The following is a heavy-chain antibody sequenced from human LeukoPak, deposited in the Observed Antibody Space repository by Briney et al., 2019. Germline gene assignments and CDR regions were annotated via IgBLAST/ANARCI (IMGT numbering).Heavy chain of an antibody. J-gene: IGHJ4*02. CDR2: INWNGGST. CDR1: GFTFDDYG. Sequence: GGSLRLSCAASGFTFDDYGMSWVRQAPGKGLEWVSGINWNGGSTGYADSVKGRFTIPRDNAKNSLYLQMNSLRAEDTALYYCARHPGYSYGLGGIDYWGQGTLVTVSS. V-gene: IGHV3-20*04. D-gene: IGHD5-18*01. CDR3: ARHPGYSYGLGGIDY.